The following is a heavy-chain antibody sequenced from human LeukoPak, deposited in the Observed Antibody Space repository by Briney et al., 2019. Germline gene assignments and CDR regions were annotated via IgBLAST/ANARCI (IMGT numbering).Heavy chain of an antibody. CDR3: AREGTVRYRPSAYFDY. J-gene: IGHJ4*02. D-gene: IGHD3-9*01. CDR2: ISSTSSYI. Sequence: GGSLRLSCAASGFTFSSYSMIWVWVRQGPGKGLEWVSSISSTSSYIYYADSVRGRFTISRDNTKNSLYLQMNSLRAEDTAVYYCAREGTVRYRPSAYFDYWGQGTLVTVS. V-gene: IGHV3-21*06. CDR1: GFTFSSYS.